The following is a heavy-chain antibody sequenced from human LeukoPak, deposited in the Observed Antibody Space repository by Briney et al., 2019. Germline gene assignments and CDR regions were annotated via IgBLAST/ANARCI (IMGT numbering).Heavy chain of an antibody. J-gene: IGHJ4*02. V-gene: IGHV3-33*01. CDR2: IWYDGSNK. D-gene: IGHD3-10*01. Sequence: GGPLRLSCAASGFTFSSYGMPWVRQAPGKGLEWVAVIWYDGSNKYYADSVKGRFTISRDNSKNTLYLQMNSLRAEDTAVYYCARDLRLSMVRGVIGYWGQGTLVTVSS. CDR1: GFTFSSYG. CDR3: ARDLRLSMVRGVIGY.